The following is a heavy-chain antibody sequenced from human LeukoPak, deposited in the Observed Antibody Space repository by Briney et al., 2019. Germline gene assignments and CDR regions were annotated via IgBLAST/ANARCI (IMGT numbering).Heavy chain of an antibody. D-gene: IGHD4-11*01. Sequence: GGSLRLSCAASGFTFSSYSMNWVRQAPGKGLEWVAVISYDGSNKYYADSVKGRFTIPRDNSKNTLYLQMNSLRAEDTAVYYCARDQTVTTERYDYYYYYGMDVWGQGTTVTVSS. CDR2: ISYDGSNK. CDR1: GFTFSSYS. J-gene: IGHJ6*02. CDR3: ARDQTVTTERYDYYYYYGMDV. V-gene: IGHV3-30*03.